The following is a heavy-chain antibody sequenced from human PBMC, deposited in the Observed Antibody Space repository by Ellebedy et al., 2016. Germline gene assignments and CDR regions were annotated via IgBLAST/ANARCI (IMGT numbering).Heavy chain of an antibody. V-gene: IGHV3-23*01. Sequence: GESLKISCVGSGFSFSSFAMAWVRHAPGKGLEWVSFISGNGDTTHYIPSVRGRFTISRDNSKNTLFVQMNSLTVEDAAMYYCAKGDQWLVPAHFDLWGRGTLITVSS. CDR1: GFSFSSFA. CDR2: ISGNGDTT. J-gene: IGHJ2*01. D-gene: IGHD6-19*01. CDR3: AKGDQWLVPAHFDL.